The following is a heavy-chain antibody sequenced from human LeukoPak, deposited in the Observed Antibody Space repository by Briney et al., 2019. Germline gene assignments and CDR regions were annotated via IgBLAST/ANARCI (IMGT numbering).Heavy chain of an antibody. CDR3: ATPNYYGSGSYYNYGMDV. CDR2: FDPEDGET. Sequence: ASVKVSCKVSGYTLTELSMHWVRQAPGKGLEWMGGFDPEDGETIYAQKFQGRVTMTEDTSTDTAYMELSSLRSEDTAVYYCATPNYYGSGSYYNYGMDVWGQGTTVTVSS. CDR1: GYTLTELS. J-gene: IGHJ6*02. D-gene: IGHD3-10*01. V-gene: IGHV1-24*01.